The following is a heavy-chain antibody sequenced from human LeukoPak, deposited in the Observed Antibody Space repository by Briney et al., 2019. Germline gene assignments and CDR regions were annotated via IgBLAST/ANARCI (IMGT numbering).Heavy chain of an antibody. CDR2: INHSGST. V-gene: IGHV4-34*01. Sequence: ETLSLTCAVYGGSFSGYYWSWIRQPPGKGLEWIGEINHSGSTNYNPSLKSRVTISVDTSKNQFSLKLSSVTAADTAVYYCARDSDLTMVRGNYNWFDPWGQGTLVTVSS. J-gene: IGHJ5*02. CDR3: ARDSDLTMVRGNYNWFDP. CDR1: GGSFSGYY. D-gene: IGHD3-10*01.